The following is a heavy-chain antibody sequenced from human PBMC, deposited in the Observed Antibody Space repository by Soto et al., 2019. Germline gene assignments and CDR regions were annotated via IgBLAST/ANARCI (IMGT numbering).Heavy chain of an antibody. V-gene: IGHV4-59*01. D-gene: IGHD5-12*01. CDR1: GGSISSYY. J-gene: IGHJ6*02. CDR3: ARVIGGYDYYYYYGMDV. CDR2: IYYTGST. Sequence: QVQLQESGPGLVKPSETLSLTCTVSGGSISSYYWSWIRQPPGKGLEWIGYIYYTGSTNYNPSLKSRVTISLATSKNQFSLKLCSVTAADTAVYYCARVIGGYDYYYYYGMDVWGQGTTVTVSS.